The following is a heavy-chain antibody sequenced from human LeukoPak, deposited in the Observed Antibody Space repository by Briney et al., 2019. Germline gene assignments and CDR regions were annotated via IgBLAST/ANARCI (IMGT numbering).Heavy chain of an antibody. V-gene: IGHV4-59*12. J-gene: IGHJ1*01. D-gene: IGHD4-17*01. Sequence: SETLSLTCTVSGGSISSYYWNWIRQPPGKGLEWIGYIYYSGSSNYNPSLKSRVTISVDTSKNQFSLKLSSVTAADTAVYYCARGEDGDYYFQHWGQGTLVTVSS. CDR2: IYYSGSS. CDR1: GGSISSYY. CDR3: ARGEDGDYYFQH.